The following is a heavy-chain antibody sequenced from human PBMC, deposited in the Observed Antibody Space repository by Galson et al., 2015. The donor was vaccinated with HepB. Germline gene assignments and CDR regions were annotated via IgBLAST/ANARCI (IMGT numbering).Heavy chain of an antibody. CDR2: ISGSGGST. D-gene: IGHD6-13*01. V-gene: IGHV3-23*01. CDR1: GFTFSSYA. Sequence: SLRLSCAASGFTFSSYAMSWVRQAPGKGLEWVSAISGSGGSTYYADSVKGRFTISRDNSKNTLYLQMNSLRAEDTAVYYCAKDLAVAAAGYYYYGMDVWGQGTTVTVSS. CDR3: AKDLAVAAAGYYYYGMDV. J-gene: IGHJ6*02.